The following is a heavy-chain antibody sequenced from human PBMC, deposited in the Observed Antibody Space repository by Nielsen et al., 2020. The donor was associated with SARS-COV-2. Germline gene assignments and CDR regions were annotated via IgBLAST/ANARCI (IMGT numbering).Heavy chain of an antibody. Sequence: SETLSLTCTVSGVSVRSGSYFWSWIRQPPGKRLEWIGYMFYIGTANYNPSLQSRVNISADTSKNQFSLKLSSVTAADTAIYYCARGGYNIYDFDYWGRETLVTVSS. CDR1: GVSVRSGSYF. CDR3: ARGGYNIYDFDY. J-gene: IGHJ4*02. V-gene: IGHV4-61*01. CDR2: MFYIGTA. D-gene: IGHD5-24*01.